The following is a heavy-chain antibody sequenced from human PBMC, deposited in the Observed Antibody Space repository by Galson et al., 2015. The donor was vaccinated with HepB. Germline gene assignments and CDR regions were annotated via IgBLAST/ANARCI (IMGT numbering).Heavy chain of an antibody. V-gene: IGHV1-2*04. CDR1: GYTFTGYY. J-gene: IGHJ6*02. CDR3: ARDLGKGKSTGMDV. Sequence: SVKVSCKASGYTFTGYYMHWVRQAPGQGLEWMGWINPNSGGTNYAQKFQGWVTMTRDTSISTAYMELSRLRSDDTAVYYCARDLGKGKSTGMDVWGQGTTVTVSS. D-gene: IGHD4-23*01. CDR2: INPNSGGT.